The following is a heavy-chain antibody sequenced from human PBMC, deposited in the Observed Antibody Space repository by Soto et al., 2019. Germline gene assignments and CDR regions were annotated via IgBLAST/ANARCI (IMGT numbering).Heavy chain of an antibody. CDR2: INAGNGNT. D-gene: IGHD3-16*01. Sequence: SAEIACKACGDSFSSYAVHWVRQAPGQRLEWMGWINAGNGNTKYSQRFQGRVTITRDTSASTAYMELSSLRSEDTAVYYCAREFGGFDPWGQGTLVTVSS. J-gene: IGHJ5*02. CDR1: GDSFSSYA. CDR3: AREFGGFDP. V-gene: IGHV1-3*01.